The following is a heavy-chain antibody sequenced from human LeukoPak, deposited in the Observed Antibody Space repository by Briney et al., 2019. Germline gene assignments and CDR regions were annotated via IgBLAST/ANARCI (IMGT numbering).Heavy chain of an antibody. CDR3: ARGRSYGSGSPIAY. J-gene: IGHJ4*02. V-gene: IGHV4-34*01. D-gene: IGHD3-10*01. CDR2: INHSGST. Sequence: SETLSLTCAVYGGSFSGYYWSWIRQPPGKGLEWIGGINHSGSTNYNPSLKSRVTISVDTSKNQFSLKLSSVTAADTAVYYCARGRSYGSGSPIAYWGQGTLVTVSS. CDR1: GGSFSGYY.